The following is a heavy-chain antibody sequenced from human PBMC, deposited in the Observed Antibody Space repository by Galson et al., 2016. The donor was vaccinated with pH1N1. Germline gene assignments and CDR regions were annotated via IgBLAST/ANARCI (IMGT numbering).Heavy chain of an antibody. V-gene: IGHV1-69*05. D-gene: IGHD5-18*01. CDR1: GVTFTSYA. CDR2: VVPMFGTT. Sequence: SVKVSCKGSGVTFTSYAVSWVRLAPGQGLEWMGGVVPMFGTTNYAQKFQGRVTITTDKSTGTAYMELSNLRSEDTGVYYCARDRGYTYALYYAMDVWGQGTTVTVSS. CDR3: ARDRGYTYALYYAMDV. J-gene: IGHJ6*02.